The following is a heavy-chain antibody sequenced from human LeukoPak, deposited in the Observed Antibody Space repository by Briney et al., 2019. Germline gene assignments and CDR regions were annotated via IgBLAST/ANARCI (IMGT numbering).Heavy chain of an antibody. Sequence: PGGSLRLSCAAPGFSFSSYAMSWVRQAPGEGLEWVSVISGGGTSTYYADSVKGRFTISKDNSRNTLYLQMNSLRAEDTAVYYCAKTFIAVANPSDYWGQRTRVTVSS. CDR1: GFSFSSYA. J-gene: IGHJ4*02. V-gene: IGHV3-23*01. CDR2: ISGGGTST. CDR3: AKTFIAVANPSDY. D-gene: IGHD6-19*01.